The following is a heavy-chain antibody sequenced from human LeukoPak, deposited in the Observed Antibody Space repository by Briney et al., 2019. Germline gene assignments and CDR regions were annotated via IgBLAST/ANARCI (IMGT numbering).Heavy chain of an antibody. D-gene: IGHD4-11*01. CDR1: GYSFTSYW. CDR3: ARGTNDYSNYSSFDP. CDR2: IYPGDSDT. J-gene: IGHJ5*02. V-gene: IGHV5-51*01. Sequence: GESLKISCKGSGYSFTSYWIGWVRQMPGKGLEWMGIIYPGDSDTRYSPSFQGQVTISADKSISTAYLQWSSLKASDTAMYYCARGTNDYSNYSSFDPWGQGTLVTVSS.